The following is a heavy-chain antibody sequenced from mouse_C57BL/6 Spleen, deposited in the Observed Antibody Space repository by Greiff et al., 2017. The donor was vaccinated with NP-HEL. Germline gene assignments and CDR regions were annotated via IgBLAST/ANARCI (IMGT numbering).Heavy chain of an antibody. D-gene: IGHD3-2*02. Sequence: VQLQQSGPELVQPGASVKISCKASGYTFTSYWMHWVKQRPGQGLEWIGRIHPSASDSNYNHKFKGKDTLTVDKSSSTAYMQLSSLTSEGSAVYYCAIDSSSFAYWGQGTLVTVSA. CDR2: IHPSASDS. CDR1: GYTFTSYW. J-gene: IGHJ3*01. CDR3: AIDSSSFAY. V-gene: IGHV1-74*01.